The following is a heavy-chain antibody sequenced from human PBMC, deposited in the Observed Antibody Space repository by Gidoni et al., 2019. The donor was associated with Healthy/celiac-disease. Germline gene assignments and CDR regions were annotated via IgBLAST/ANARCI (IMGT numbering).Heavy chain of an antibody. D-gene: IGHD1-7*01. J-gene: IGHJ5*02. V-gene: IGHV2-70*15. CDR2: IDWDDDK. CDR3: ARDRITGTTLWFDP. CDR1: GFSLSTSGMC. Sequence: QVTLRESGPALVQPTQTLPLTCTFSGFSLSTSGMCVSWIRQPPGKALEWLARIDWDDDKYYSTSLKTRNTIAKDTTKNQVVLTMTNMDPVETATYYCARDRITGTTLWFDPWGQGTLVTVSS.